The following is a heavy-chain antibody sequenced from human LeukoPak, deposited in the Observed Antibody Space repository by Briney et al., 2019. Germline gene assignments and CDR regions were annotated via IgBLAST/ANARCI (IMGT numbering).Heavy chain of an antibody. CDR1: GGSFSGYY. CDR3: GRGQGSGGSYPLLYYFDY. J-gene: IGHJ4*02. Sequence: SETLSLTCAVYGGSFSGYYWSWIRQPPGKGLEWIGEINHSGSTNYNPSLKSRVTILVDTSKNQFSLKLSSVTAADTAVYYCGRGQGSGGSYPLLYYFDYWGQGTLVTVSS. D-gene: IGHD2-15*01. CDR2: INHSGST. V-gene: IGHV4-34*01.